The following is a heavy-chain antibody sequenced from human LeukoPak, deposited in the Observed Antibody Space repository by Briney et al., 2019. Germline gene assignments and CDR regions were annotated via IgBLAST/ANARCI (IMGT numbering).Heavy chain of an antibody. V-gene: IGHV3-7*01. J-gene: IGHJ4*02. D-gene: IGHD2-15*01. CDR2: IRPDGGEK. CDR3: ARDLSGPSVY. CDR1: GFTFSNYW. Sequence: GGSLRLSCVVSGFTFSNYWMSWVRQAPGKGLEWVINIRPDGGEKYFVDSVKGRFTISGDNAKNSLYLQMNSLRAEDTAVYYCARDLSGPSVYWGQGTLVTVSS.